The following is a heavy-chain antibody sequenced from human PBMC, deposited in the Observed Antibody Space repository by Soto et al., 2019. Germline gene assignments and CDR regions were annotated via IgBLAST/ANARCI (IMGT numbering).Heavy chain of an antibody. CDR2: ISGSGGST. CDR1: GFTFSSYA. CDR3: ASRSSGWYFDY. V-gene: IGHV3-23*01. D-gene: IGHD6-19*01. Sequence: EVQLLESGGGLVQPGGSLRLSCAASGFTFSSYAMNWVRQAPGRGLEWGSAISGSGGSTYYADSVKGRFTISRDNSTNTLYLQMNSLRAEDTAVYYCASRSSGWYFDYWGQGTLVTVSS. J-gene: IGHJ4*02.